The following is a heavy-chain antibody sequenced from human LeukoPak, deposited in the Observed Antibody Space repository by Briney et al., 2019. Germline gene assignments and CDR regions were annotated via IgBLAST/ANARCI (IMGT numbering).Heavy chain of an antibody. CDR1: GFTFSSYA. D-gene: IGHD6-19*01. CDR3: AATSGGIAVAGRSGFDP. V-gene: IGHV3-23*01. J-gene: IGHJ5*02. Sequence: GGSLRLSCAASGFTFSSYAMRWVRQAPGKGLEWVSAISGSGGSTYYADSVKGRFTISRDNSKNTLYLQMNSLRAEDTAVYYCAATSGGIAVAGRSGFDPWGQGTLVTVSS. CDR2: ISGSGGST.